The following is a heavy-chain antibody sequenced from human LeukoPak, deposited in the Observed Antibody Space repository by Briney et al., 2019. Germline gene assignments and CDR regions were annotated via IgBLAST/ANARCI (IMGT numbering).Heavy chain of an antibody. Sequence: ASVKVSCKASGSTFSSYAISWVRQAPGQGLEWMGGIIPIFGTANYAQKFQGRIAIIADDSTSTTYMELSSLRSEDTAVYFCARAYYYDTSGYYYWFDPWGQGTLVTVSS. J-gene: IGHJ5*02. V-gene: IGHV1-69*13. D-gene: IGHD3-22*01. CDR2: IIPIFGTA. CDR3: ARAYYYDTSGYYYWFDP. CDR1: GSTFSSYA.